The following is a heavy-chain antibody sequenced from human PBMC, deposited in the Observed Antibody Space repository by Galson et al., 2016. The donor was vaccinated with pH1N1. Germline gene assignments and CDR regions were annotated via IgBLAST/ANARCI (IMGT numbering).Heavy chain of an antibody. J-gene: IGHJ4*02. Sequence: SVKVSCKASRGTFNGYSISWVRQAPGQGLEWMGEIIPLYRSVKYTQKFQGRVTITADESTSTAYMELTSLRSEDTAQYFCARRGLGNSGWWDFDHWGQGTLVTVPS. CDR1: RGTFNGYS. CDR2: IIPLYRSV. CDR3: ARRGLGNSGWWDFDH. V-gene: IGHV1-69*13. D-gene: IGHD6-19*01.